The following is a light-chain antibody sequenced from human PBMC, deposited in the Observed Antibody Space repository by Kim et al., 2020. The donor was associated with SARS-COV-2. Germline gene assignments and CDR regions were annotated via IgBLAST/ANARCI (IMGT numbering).Light chain of an antibody. CDR1: KLGDKY. CDR3: QAWDSSTEV. V-gene: IGLV3-1*01. J-gene: IGLJ1*01. Sequence: SYELTQPPSVSVSPGQTASITCSGDKLGDKYACWYQQKPGQSPVLVIYQDSKRPSGIPERFSGSHSGNTATLTISGTQAMDEADYYCQAWDSSTEVFGTG. CDR2: QDS.